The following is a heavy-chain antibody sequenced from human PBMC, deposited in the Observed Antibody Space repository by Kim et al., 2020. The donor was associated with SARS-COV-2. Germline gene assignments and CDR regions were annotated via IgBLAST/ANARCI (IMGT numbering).Heavy chain of an antibody. J-gene: IGHJ4*02. Sequence: SETLSLTCTVSGGSISSYYWSWIRQPPGKGLEWIGYIYYSGSTNYNPSLKSRVTISVDTSKNQFSLKLSSVTAADTAVYYCARVNDDSSGSFDYWGQGTLVTVSS. D-gene: IGHD3-22*01. CDR3: ARVNDDSSGSFDY. CDR2: IYYSGST. V-gene: IGHV4-59*01. CDR1: GGSISSYY.